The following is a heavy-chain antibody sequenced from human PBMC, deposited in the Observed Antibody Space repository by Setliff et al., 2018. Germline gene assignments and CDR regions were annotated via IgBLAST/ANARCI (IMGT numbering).Heavy chain of an antibody. V-gene: IGHV4-39*01. J-gene: IGHJ4*02. CDR3: ARLPNYVWGSTVDY. Sequence: NPSETLSLTCTVSGASITNINYYWGLIRQPPGKGLEWIGSIFYSGRTFYNPSLKSRVTISVDTSKNQFSLTLSSVTAADTAVYYCARLPNYVWGSTVDYWGQGTLGTVSS. CDR1: GASITNINYY. D-gene: IGHD3-16*01. CDR2: IFYSGRT.